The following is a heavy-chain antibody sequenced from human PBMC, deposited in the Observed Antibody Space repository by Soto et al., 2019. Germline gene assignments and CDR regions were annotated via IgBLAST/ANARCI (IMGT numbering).Heavy chain of an antibody. D-gene: IGHD3-16*01. CDR1: GFTFSSYA. V-gene: IGHV3-23*01. Sequence: PGGSLRLSCAASGFTFSSYAMTWVRQAPGKGLEWVSDISGRGDTTYYADHVKGRFTISRDNSKNTLYLQMNSLRAEDTALYYCAKDFRREKLLAYYFGSWGQGTMVTVS. CDR3: AKDFRREKLLAYYFGS. CDR2: ISGRGDTT. J-gene: IGHJ4*02.